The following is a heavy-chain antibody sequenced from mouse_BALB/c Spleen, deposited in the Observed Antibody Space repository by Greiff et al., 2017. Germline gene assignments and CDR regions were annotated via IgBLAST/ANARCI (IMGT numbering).Heavy chain of an antibody. D-gene: IGHD2-4*01. J-gene: IGHJ3*01. Sequence: VKLVESGPGLVAPSQSLSITCTVSGFSLSRYSVHWVRQPPGKGLEWLGMIWGGGSTDYNSALKSRLSISKDNSKSQVFLKMNSLQTDDTAMYYCARNNYEYDGAWFAYWGQGTLVTVSA. CDR3: ARNNYEYDGAWFAY. V-gene: IGHV2-6-4*01. CDR2: IWGGGST. CDR1: GFSLSRYS.